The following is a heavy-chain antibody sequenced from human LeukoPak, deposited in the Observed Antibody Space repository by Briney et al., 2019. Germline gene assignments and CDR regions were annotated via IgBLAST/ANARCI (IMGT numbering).Heavy chain of an antibody. Sequence: GGSLRLSCADSGFTFSNYWMSWVRQARGKGLEWVANMNQDGSEKYYVDSVKGRFTISRDNAKNSLYLQMNSPRAGDTAVYYCARESHATFDYWGQGTLVIVSS. J-gene: IGHJ4*02. V-gene: IGHV3-7*01. D-gene: IGHD1-26*01. CDR1: GFTFSNYW. CDR2: MNQDGSEK. CDR3: ARESHATFDY.